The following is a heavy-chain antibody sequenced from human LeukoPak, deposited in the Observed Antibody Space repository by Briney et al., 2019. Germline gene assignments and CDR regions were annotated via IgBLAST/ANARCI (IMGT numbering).Heavy chain of an antibody. D-gene: IGHD5-12*01. V-gene: IGHV3-48*04. CDR1: GFTFSSYS. J-gene: IGHJ4*02. CDR2: ISSSSSTT. Sequence: GGSLRLSCAASGFTFSSYSMNWVRQAPGKGLEWVSYISSSSSTTYYADSVKGRFTISRDNAKNSLYLQMNSLRAEDTAVYYCARDTGGIVATISLDYWGQGTLVTVSS. CDR3: ARDTGGIVATISLDY.